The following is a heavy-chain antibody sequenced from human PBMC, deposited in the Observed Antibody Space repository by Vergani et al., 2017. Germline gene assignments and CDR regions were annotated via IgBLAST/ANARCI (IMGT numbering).Heavy chain of an antibody. Sequence: EVQLLESGGGLVQPGGSLRLSCVASGFTFSSYAMSWVRQAPGKGLEWVSGISGSGGSTYYADSVKGRFTISRDNSKNTLYLQMNSLRAEDTAVYYCAKPNVVTSSSWSNHWFDPWGQGTLVTVSS. J-gene: IGHJ5*02. CDR2: ISGSGGST. D-gene: IGHD6-13*01. CDR3: AKPNVVTSSSWSNHWFDP. V-gene: IGHV3-23*01. CDR1: GFTFSSYA.